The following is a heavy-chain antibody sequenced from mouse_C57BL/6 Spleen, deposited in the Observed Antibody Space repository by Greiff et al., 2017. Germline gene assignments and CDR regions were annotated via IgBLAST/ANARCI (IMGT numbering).Heavy chain of an antibody. CDR1: GFTFSSYA. Sequence: EVKLVESGGGLVKPGGSLKLSCAASGFTFSSYAMPWVRQTPEKRLEWVATISDGGSYTYYPDNVEGRFTISRDNAKNNLYLQMSHLTSEDTAMYYCARERSSSPDLYFDVWGTGTTVTVSS. D-gene: IGHD1-1*01. V-gene: IGHV5-4*01. CDR2: ISDGGSYT. J-gene: IGHJ1*03. CDR3: ARERSSSPDLYFDV.